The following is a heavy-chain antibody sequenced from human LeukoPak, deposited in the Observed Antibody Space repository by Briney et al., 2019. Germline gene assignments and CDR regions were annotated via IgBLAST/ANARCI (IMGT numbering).Heavy chain of an antibody. CDR3: AANFDF. J-gene: IGHJ4*02. CDR1: GFTFSNYG. V-gene: IGHV3-33*01. CDR2: IWYDGSTK. Sequence: GSLRLSCAASGFTFSNYGMHWVRQAPGRGLEWVAVIWYDGSTKYYADSVKGRFTISRDNSKNMLYLQMNSLRAEDTAVYYCAANFDFWGQGTLVTVSS.